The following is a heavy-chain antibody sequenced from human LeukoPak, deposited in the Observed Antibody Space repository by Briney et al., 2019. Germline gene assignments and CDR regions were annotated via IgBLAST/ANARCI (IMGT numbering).Heavy chain of an antibody. J-gene: IGHJ3*02. CDR2: IWYDGSNK. CDR1: GFTFSSYS. Sequence: GGSLRLSCAASGFTFSSYSMNWVRQAPGKGLEWVAVIWYDGSNKYYADSVKGRFTISRDNSKNTLYLQMNSLRAEDTAVYYCARGGSPKGAFDIWGQGTMVTVSS. CDR3: ARGGSPKGAFDI. V-gene: IGHV3-33*08. D-gene: IGHD1-26*01.